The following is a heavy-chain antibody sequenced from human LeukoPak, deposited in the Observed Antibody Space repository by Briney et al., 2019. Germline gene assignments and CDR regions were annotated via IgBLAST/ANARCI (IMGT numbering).Heavy chain of an antibody. CDR3: ASWFLYYDSWSGYNS. V-gene: IGHV4-34*01. J-gene: IGHJ5*02. D-gene: IGHD3-3*01. CDR1: GGSFSGYY. Sequence: SETLSLTCAVYGGSFSGYYWSWIRQPPGKGLEWIGEINHSGSTNYNPSLKSRVTISVDTSKNQFSLKLSSVTAADTAVYYCASWFLYYDSWSGYNSWGQGTLVTVSS. CDR2: INHSGST.